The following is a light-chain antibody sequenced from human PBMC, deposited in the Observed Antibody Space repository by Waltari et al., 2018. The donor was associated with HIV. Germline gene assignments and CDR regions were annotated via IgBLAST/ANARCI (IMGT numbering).Light chain of an antibody. Sequence: QSALTQPASVSGSPGQSITISCSYDVGTFTYVSWYQQHPGKAPKVIIYDVNNRPAGVSNRFSGSKSGMTASLTISGLRIEDEADYYCSSYTGHIALFGGGTKLTVL. CDR2: DVN. CDR1: YDVGTFTY. V-gene: IGLV2-14*03. CDR3: SSYTGHIAL. J-gene: IGLJ2*01.